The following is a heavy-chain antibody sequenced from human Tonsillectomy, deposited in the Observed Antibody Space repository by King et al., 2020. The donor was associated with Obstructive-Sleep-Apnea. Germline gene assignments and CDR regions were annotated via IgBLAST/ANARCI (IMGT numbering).Heavy chain of an antibody. CDR3: AKDFVVVAAGYYYYYGMDV. V-gene: IGHV4-31*03. Sequence: QLQESGPGLVKPSQTLSLTCTVSGGSISSGGYYWSWIRQHPGKGLEWMGYIYYSGSTYYNPSLKSRVTISVDTSKNQFSLKLSSVTAADTAVDYCAKDFVVVAAGYYYYYGMDVWGQGTTVTVSS. CDR1: GGSISSGGYY. CDR2: IYYSGST. J-gene: IGHJ6*02. D-gene: IGHD2-15*01.